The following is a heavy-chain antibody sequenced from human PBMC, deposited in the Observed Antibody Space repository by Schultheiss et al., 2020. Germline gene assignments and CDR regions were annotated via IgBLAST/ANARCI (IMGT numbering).Heavy chain of an antibody. D-gene: IGHD5-18*01. CDR3: ARLSPRGYSYGY. CDR1: GGSISSGGYY. J-gene: IGHJ4*02. CDR2: IYYSGST. Sequence: SQTLSLTCTVSGGSISSGGYYWSWIRQHQGKGLEWIGYIYYSGSTYYNPSLKSRVTISVDTSKNQFSLKLSSVTAADTAVYYCARLSPRGYSYGYWGQGTLVTVSS. V-gene: IGHV4-31*03.